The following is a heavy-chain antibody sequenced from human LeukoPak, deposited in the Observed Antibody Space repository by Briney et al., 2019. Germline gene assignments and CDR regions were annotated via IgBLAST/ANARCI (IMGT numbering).Heavy chain of an antibody. CDR2: ISSSTSYI. D-gene: IGHD7-27*01. CDR3: ARAWATDFDY. J-gene: IGHJ4*02. CDR1: GFTFSSYT. V-gene: IGHV3-21*01. Sequence: TGGSLRLSCAASGFTFSSYTMNWVSQAPGKGLEWVSSISSSTSYIYYADSVKGRFTISRDNAKNSLYLQMNSLRAEDTAVYYCARAWATDFDYWGQGTLVTVSS.